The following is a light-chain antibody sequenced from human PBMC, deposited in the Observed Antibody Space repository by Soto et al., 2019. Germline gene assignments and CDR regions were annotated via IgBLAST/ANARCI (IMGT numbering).Light chain of an antibody. CDR3: MQALQTPRS. CDR2: LGS. Sequence: DIVMTQSPLSLPVTPGEPASISCRSSQSLLHSNGYNYLDWYLQKPGQSPQLLIYLGSNRASGVPDRFSGSGSGKDFTLKISRVEAEDVGVYYCMQALQTPRSVGGGTKVEIK. CDR1: QSLLHSNGYNY. J-gene: IGKJ4*01. V-gene: IGKV2-28*01.